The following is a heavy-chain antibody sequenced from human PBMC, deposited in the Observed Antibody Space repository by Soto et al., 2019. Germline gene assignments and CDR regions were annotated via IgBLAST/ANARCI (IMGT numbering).Heavy chain of an antibody. CDR2: IWYDGSNK. CDR1: GFTFSSYG. V-gene: IGHV3-33*01. J-gene: IGHJ4*02. Sequence: QVQLVESGGGVVQPGRSLRLSCAASGFTFSSYGMHWVRQAPGKGLEWVAVIWYDGSNKYYADSVKGRFTISRDNSKNTLDLQMNSLRAEDTAVYYCAREGSSSPDYWGQGTLVTVSS. CDR3: AREGSSSPDY. D-gene: IGHD6-6*01.